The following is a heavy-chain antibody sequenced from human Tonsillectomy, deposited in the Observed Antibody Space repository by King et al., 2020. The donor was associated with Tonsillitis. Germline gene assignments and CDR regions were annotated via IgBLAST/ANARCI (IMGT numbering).Heavy chain of an antibody. Sequence: QLVQSGGGLVNPGGSLRLSCAASGFTFSSYNMNWVRQAPGKGLEWVSSISSSSTFIKYPDSIKGRFTISRDNAKNSLYLQMNSLRAEDTAVYYCARGTTTVTPLYYFDYWGQGTLVTVSS. CDR2: ISSSSTFI. CDR1: GFTFSSYN. CDR3: ARGTTTVTPLYYFDY. V-gene: IGHV3-21*01. D-gene: IGHD4-17*01. J-gene: IGHJ4*02.